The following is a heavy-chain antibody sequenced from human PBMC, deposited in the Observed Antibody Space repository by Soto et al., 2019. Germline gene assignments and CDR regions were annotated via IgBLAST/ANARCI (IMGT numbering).Heavy chain of an antibody. CDR3: ARYIYGQGFQA. CDR2: MRANSGDT. V-gene: IGHV1-8*01. J-gene: IGHJ5*02. CDR1: GDIFTNFD. D-gene: IGHD3-3*02. Sequence: QVQLVQPGAEVRKPGASVKVSCKASGDIFTNFDFNWVRQATGQGLEWIGWMRANSGDTGHDQKFQGRVRMTRDTSMSTAYMELSSLRPEDTAVYYCARYIYGQGFQAWGQGTLVFVSS.